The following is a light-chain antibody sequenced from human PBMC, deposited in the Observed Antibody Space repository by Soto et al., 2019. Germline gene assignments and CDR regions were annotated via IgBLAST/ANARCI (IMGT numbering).Light chain of an antibody. V-gene: IGKV3-15*01. CDR1: QSVSSN. CDR3: QQYNNWLIT. Sequence: EIVMTQSPATLSVSPGERATLSCRASQSVSSNLAWYQQKPGQAPRLLIYGASTRATGIPARFSGSGSGTEFTRKISSLQSEDFEVYYCQQYNNWLITFGQGTRREIK. CDR2: GAS. J-gene: IGKJ5*01.